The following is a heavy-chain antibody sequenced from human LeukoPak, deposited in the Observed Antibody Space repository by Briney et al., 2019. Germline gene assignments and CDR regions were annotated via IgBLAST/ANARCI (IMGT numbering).Heavy chain of an antibody. D-gene: IGHD3-22*01. J-gene: IGHJ5*02. V-gene: IGHV3-73*01. CDR3: TRRSTDDSSGYYST. CDR1: GFTLSGSA. CDR2: IRSKANTYAT. Sequence: GGSLRLSCAAPGFTLSGSAMHWVRQASGKGLEWVGRIRSKANTYATAYAASVRGRFTISRDESKNTAYLQMNSLKTEDTAVYYCTRRSTDDSSGYYSTWGQGTLVTVSS.